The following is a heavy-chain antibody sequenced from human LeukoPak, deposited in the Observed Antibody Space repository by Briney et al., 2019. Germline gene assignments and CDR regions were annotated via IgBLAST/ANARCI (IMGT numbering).Heavy chain of an antibody. Sequence: SETLSLTCTVSGGSISSYYWSWIRQPAGKGLEWIGRIYTSGSTNHNPSLKSRVTMSVDTSKNQFSLKLSSVTAADTAVYYCARGYYTYGWGWFDPWGQGTLVTVSS. CDR3: ARGYYTYGWGWFDP. CDR1: GGSISSYY. J-gene: IGHJ5*02. CDR2: IYTSGST. D-gene: IGHD5-18*01. V-gene: IGHV4-4*07.